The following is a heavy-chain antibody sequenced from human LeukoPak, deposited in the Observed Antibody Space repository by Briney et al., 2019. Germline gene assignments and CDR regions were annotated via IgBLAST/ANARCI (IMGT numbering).Heavy chain of an antibody. Sequence: GGSLRLSCAASGFTFSTYWMHWVRQAPGKGLVWVSRINSDGATTTYADSVRGRFTISRDNAKNTLFLHMSSLRAEDTAIYYCARDLRGIGDETAFWGQGTLVTVSS. V-gene: IGHV3-74*03. CDR2: INSDGATT. CDR1: GFTFSTYW. J-gene: IGHJ4*02. D-gene: IGHD3-16*01. CDR3: ARDLRGIGDETAF.